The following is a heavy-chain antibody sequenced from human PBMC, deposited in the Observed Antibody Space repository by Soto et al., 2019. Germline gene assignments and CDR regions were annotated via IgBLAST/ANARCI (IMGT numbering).Heavy chain of an antibody. Sequence: SEPLSLTCPVSGGSRSNPIYYRAWIRQPPGKGLEWIGSIFYSGSAYYNPSLKSRVTMSVDTSQHQFSLKLSSVTAADTAVYYCAGRTSLTSVEIFSGGLSGYNWVDPWGRGTLVTVSS. CDR1: GGSRSNPIYY. J-gene: IGHJ5*01. CDR2: IFYSGSA. CDR3: AGRTSLTSVEIFSGGLSGYNWVDP. D-gene: IGHD3-3*01. V-gene: IGHV4-39*01.